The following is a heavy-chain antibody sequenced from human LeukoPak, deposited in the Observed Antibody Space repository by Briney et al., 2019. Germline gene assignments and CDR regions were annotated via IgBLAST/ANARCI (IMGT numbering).Heavy chain of an antibody. CDR2: IKQDGSEK. Sequence: GGSLRLSCAASGFTFSSYWMSWVRQAPGKGLEWVANIKQDGSEKYYVDSVKGRFTISRDNAKNSLYLQMNSLRAEDTAVYYCASYSSSWHDAFDIWGQGTMVTVSS. CDR1: GFTFSSYW. D-gene: IGHD6-13*01. V-gene: IGHV3-7*01. J-gene: IGHJ3*02. CDR3: ASYSSSWHDAFDI.